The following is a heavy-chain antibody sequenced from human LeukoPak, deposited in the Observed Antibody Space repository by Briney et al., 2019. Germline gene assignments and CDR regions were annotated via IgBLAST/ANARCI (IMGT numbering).Heavy chain of an antibody. J-gene: IGHJ5*02. CDR3: AREEDYYGSGSYYRIPNWFDP. V-gene: IGHV4-34*01. D-gene: IGHD3-10*01. Sequence: SETLSLTCAVYGGSFSGYYWSWISQPPGKGLEWIGEINHSGSTNYNPSLKSRVTISVDTSKNQFSLKLSSVTAADTAVYYCAREEDYYGSGSYYRIPNWFDPWGQGTLVTVSS. CDR2: INHSGST. CDR1: GGSFSGYY.